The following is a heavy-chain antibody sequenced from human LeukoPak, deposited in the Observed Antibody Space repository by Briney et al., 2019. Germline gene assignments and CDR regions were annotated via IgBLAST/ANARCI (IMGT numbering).Heavy chain of an antibody. CDR2: ISGSGGST. J-gene: IGHJ4*02. V-gene: IGHV3-23*01. D-gene: IGHD6-13*01. Sequence: GGSLRLSCAASGFTFSSYSMNWVRQAPGKGLEWVSAISGSGGSTYYADSVKGRFTISRDNSKNTLYLQMNSLRAEDTAVYYCAKDRPGIAAAGSGGVDYWGQGTLVTVSS. CDR1: GFTFSSYS. CDR3: AKDRPGIAAAGSGGVDY.